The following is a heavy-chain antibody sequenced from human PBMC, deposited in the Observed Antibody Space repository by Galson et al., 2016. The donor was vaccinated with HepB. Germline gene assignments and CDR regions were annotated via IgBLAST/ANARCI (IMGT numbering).Heavy chain of an antibody. Sequence: SLRLSCAASGFTFGDYAMTWFRQAPGKGLEWVSFIKNKLYGGTTKYAASVKGRFTISRDDSKGIAYLQLNSMETEDTAVYYCAGVGGLYYSTGYAYFYYGVDVWGQGTTVTVAS. V-gene: IGHV3-49*03. CDR3: AGVGGLYYSTGYAYFYYGVDV. CDR1: GFTFGDYA. CDR2: IKNKLYGGTT. J-gene: IGHJ6*02. D-gene: IGHD3-22*01.